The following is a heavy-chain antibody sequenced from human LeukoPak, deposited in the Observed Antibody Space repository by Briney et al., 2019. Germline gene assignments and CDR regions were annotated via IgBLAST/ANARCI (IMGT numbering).Heavy chain of an antibody. CDR1: GFNIAEYT. Sequence: GGSLRLSCTASGFNIAEYTMHWVRQTPGKGLEWVSLFSYEDDNTYYADSVEGRFTISRDSSKNSLYLQMNSLRTEDTTLYYCAKDLPAGNWNYFDYWGQGTLVTVSS. CDR3: AKDLPAGNWNYFDY. V-gene: IGHV3-43*01. D-gene: IGHD1-1*01. CDR2: FSYEDDNT. J-gene: IGHJ4*02.